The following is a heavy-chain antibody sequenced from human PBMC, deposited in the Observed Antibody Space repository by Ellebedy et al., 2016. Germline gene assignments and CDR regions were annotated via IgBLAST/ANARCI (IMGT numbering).Heavy chain of an antibody. Sequence: SSYSMNWVRQPPGKGLEWIGSIYYSGSTYYNPSLKSRVTISVDTSKNQFSLKLSSVTAADTAVYYCARESYVGLVPAADDYYYYGMDVWGQGTTVTVSS. J-gene: IGHJ6*02. CDR1: SSYS. CDR3: ARESYVGLVPAADDYYYYGMDV. D-gene: IGHD2-2*01. V-gene: IGHV4-39*07. CDR2: IYYSGST.